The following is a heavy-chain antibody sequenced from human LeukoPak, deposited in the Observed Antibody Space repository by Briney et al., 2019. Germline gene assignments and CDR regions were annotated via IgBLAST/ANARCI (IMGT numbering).Heavy chain of an antibody. CDR3: RGRYRYSYDY. D-gene: IGHD1-26*01. J-gene: IGHJ4*02. CDR1: GYIFTDHF. CDR2: IRPTDGAT. V-gene: IGHV1-2*02. Sequence: ASVKVSCKASGYIFTDHFSHWVRQAPGQGLEWMGWIRPTDGATKVAQKFQGRVTLTRDTSISTVYMEMSGLRFDDTAMYCARGRYRYSYDYWGQGTLVTVSS.